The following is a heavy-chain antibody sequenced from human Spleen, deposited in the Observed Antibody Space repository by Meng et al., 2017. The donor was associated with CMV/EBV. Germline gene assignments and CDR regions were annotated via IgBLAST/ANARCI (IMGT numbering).Heavy chain of an antibody. J-gene: IGHJ6*02. D-gene: IGHD2-2*01. CDR1: GFTFSSYS. V-gene: IGHV3-74*01. CDR3: VRDDDCSSTSCLTYYYYGMDV. Sequence: GESLKISCAASGFTFSSYSMNWVRQAPGKGLVWVSRINSDGSSTSYADSVKGRFTISRDNAKNTLYLQMNSLRAEDTAVYYCVRDDDCSSTSCLTYYYYGMDVWGQGTTVTVSS. CDR2: INSDGSST.